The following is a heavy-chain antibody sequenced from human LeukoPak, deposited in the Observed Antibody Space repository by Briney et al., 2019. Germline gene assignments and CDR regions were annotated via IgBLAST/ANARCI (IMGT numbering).Heavy chain of an antibody. Sequence: SETLSLTCAVSGYSIGSGYYWGWIRQPLGKGLEWIGSIYHSGSTYYNPSLKSRVTISVDTSKNQFSLKLSSVTAADTAAYYCARGVGSSSSNWFDPWGQGTLVTVSS. CDR1: GYSIGSGYY. V-gene: IGHV4-38-2*01. D-gene: IGHD6-6*01. J-gene: IGHJ5*02. CDR3: ARGVGSSSSNWFDP. CDR2: IYHSGST.